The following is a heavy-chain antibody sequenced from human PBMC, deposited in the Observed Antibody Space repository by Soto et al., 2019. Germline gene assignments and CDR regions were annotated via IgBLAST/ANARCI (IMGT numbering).Heavy chain of an antibody. J-gene: IGHJ5*01. Sequence: GGSMELSRASYGDNSGYLWMSGVLKAPGQGLEWVANIKQDGTDTFYLDSVRGRSTISRDNPRNSVTAVDTAVYYRATDSGGPPLNRFDSWGHGTLVTVSS. CDR1: GDNSGYLW. V-gene: IGHV3-7*01. D-gene: IGHD5-18*01. CDR3: PLNRFDS. CDR2: IKQDGTDT.